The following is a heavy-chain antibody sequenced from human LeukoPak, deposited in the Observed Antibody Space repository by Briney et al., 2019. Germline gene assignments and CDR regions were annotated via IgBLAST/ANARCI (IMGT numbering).Heavy chain of an antibody. V-gene: IGHV4-34*01. CDR1: GGSFSGYY. CDR2: INHSGST. D-gene: IGHD3-22*01. J-gene: IGHJ4*02. Sequence: SETLSLTCAVYGGSFSGYYWSWIRQPPGKGLEWIGEINHSGSTNYNPSLKSRVTISVDTSKNQFSLKLRSVTAADTAVYYCARRNHYDSKEIDYWGQGTLVTVSS. CDR3: ARRNHYDSKEIDY.